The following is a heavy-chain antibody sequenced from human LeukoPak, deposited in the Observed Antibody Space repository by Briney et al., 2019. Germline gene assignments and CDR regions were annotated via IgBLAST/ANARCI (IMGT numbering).Heavy chain of an antibody. D-gene: IGHD4-23*01. CDR3: TRELVTNYFDY. CDR2: IRRKAYGGPT. V-gene: IGHV3-49*03. J-gene: IGHJ4*02. Sequence: SLRLSCTASGFTFDHYALLWLRQAPAKGLEWVGFIRRKAYGGPTEYAASVKGRFTISSEDSKSIAYLQVNCLKTEDTVVYYCTRELVTNYFDYWGQGTLVTVPS. CDR1: GFTFDHYA.